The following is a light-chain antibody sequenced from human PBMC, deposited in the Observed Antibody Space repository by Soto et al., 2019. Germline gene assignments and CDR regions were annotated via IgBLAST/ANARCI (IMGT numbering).Light chain of an antibody. CDR2: DAS. J-gene: IGKJ3*01. CDR1: QSISSW. Sequence: DIQMTQSPSTLSASVGDRVTITCRASQSISSWLAWYQQKPGQAPKLLIYDASSLESGVPSRFSGSGSGTEFTLTISSLQPDDFATYYCQQYNSYSPTFGPGTKVDIK. CDR3: QQYNSYSPT. V-gene: IGKV1-5*01.